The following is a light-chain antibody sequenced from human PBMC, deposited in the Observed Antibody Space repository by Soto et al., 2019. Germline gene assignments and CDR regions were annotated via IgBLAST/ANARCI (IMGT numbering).Light chain of an antibody. CDR2: AAS. V-gene: IGKV1-17*01. Sequence: DIQMSQSPSSLSASVGDRVTITCRASQDSRNDLGWYQQKPGKAPKRLIYAASTLQSGVPSRFSGSGSGTEVTLIISSHPPEDVATSYSLQHNSYPRTFGPGTKLEIK. CDR3: LQHNSYPRT. J-gene: IGKJ1*01. CDR1: QDSRND.